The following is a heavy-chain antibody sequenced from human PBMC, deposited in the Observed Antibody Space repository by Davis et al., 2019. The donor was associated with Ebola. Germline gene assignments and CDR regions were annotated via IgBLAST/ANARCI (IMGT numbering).Heavy chain of an antibody. CDR2: ISSSSSYI. CDR3: ARVLWRVYDSSGYSDY. J-gene: IGHJ4*02. Sequence: GESLNISCAASGFTFSSYSLNWLRQAPGKGLEWVSSISSSSSYIYYADSVKGRFTISRDNAKNSLYLQMNSLRAEDTAVYYCARVLWRVYDSSGYSDYWGQGTLVTVSS. D-gene: IGHD3-22*01. CDR1: GFTFSSYS. V-gene: IGHV3-21*01.